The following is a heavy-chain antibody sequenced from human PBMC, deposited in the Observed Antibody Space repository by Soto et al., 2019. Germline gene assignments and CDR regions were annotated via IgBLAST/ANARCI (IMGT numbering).Heavy chain of an antibody. V-gene: IGHV3-23*01. J-gene: IGHJ2*01. CDR1: GFTFSSYA. Sequence: EVQLLESGGGLVQPGGSLRLSCAASGFTFSSYAMAWVRQAPGKGLDWVSGISGSGDATYYADSVKGRVTISRDNSKNTLDLPMNSLRAEDSAVYYCAQSYYGGNTGYFDLWGRGTLATVSS. CDR3: AQSYYGGNTGYFDL. CDR2: ISGSGDAT. D-gene: IGHD3-22*01.